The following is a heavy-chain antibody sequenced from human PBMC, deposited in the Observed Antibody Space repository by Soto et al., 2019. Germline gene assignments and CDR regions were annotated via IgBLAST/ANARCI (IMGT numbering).Heavy chain of an antibody. J-gene: IGHJ4*02. CDR1: GASIRSSNYY. CDR3: ASRRKYDSSGYSTTFDS. CDR2: IYYSGTT. D-gene: IGHD3-22*01. Sequence: SETLSLTCTVSGASIRSSNYYWGWIRQPPGKRLEWIGSIYYSGTTYYNPSLKSRVTISVDTSKNQFSLKLSSLTAADTAVYYCASRRKYDSSGYSTTFDSWGQGTLVTVSS. V-gene: IGHV4-39*01.